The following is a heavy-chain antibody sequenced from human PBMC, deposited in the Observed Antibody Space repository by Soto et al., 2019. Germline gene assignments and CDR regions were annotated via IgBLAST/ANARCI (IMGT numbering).Heavy chain of an antibody. CDR1: GYTFTSYD. D-gene: IGHD6-13*01. J-gene: IGHJ4*02. CDR3: ARGKGSSWYDTARY. CDR2: MNPNSGNT. V-gene: IGHV1-8*01. Sequence: ASVKVSCKASGYTFTSYDNNWVRQATGQGLEWMGWMNPNSGNTGYAQKFQGRVTMTRNTSISTAYMELSSLRSEDTVVYYCARGKGSSWYDTARYWGQGTLVTVSS.